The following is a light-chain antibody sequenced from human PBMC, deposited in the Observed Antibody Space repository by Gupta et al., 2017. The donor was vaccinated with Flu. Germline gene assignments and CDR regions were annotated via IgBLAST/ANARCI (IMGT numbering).Light chain of an antibody. CDR2: DVR. Sequence: SALTPPASVSASPGPSITISCTGSSSDVGGYNYVSWYQQHPGKVPKVMIYDVRKRTAGVADRFSGSKSGNTAALTISGRQAEDEDDYDCSAERSDTWVFGGGTKLTVL. CDR3: SAERSDTWV. J-gene: IGLJ3*02. CDR1: SSDVGGYNY. V-gene: IGLV2-14*03.